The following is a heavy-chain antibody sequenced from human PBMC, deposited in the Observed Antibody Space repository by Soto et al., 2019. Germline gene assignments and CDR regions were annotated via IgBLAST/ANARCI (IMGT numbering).Heavy chain of an antibody. J-gene: IGHJ5*02. CDR2: ISGSGGST. D-gene: IGHD4-17*01. Sequence: GGSLRLSCAASGFTFSSYAMSWVRQAPGKGLEWVSAISGSGGSTYYADSVKGRVTISVDTSKNQFSLKLSSVTAADTAVYYCAREWYGDSPPNWFDPWGQGTLVTVSS. CDR1: GFTFSSYA. V-gene: IGHV3-23*01. CDR3: AREWYGDSPPNWFDP.